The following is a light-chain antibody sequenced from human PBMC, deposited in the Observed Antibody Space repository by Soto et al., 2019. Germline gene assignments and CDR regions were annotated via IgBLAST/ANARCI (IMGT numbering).Light chain of an antibody. Sequence: SYELTQSPSVSVAPGQTARVTCGGHSVGGRSVHWYQQKPGQAPVLVVYDDTERPSGISERFSGSNSRNTATLIISRVEAADEADYYCQVWDSRSEHFLFGTGTKLTVL. CDR3: QVWDSRSEHFL. J-gene: IGLJ1*01. CDR1: SVGGRS. V-gene: IGLV3-21*02. CDR2: DDT.